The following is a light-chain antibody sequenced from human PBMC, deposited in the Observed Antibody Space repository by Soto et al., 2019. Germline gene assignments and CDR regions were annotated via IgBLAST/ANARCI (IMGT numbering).Light chain of an antibody. V-gene: IGKV3-15*01. J-gene: IGKJ2*01. CDR2: DAS. CDR1: QSVGSN. Sequence: EIVLTHSPATLSVSPGERATLSCRASQSVGSNLAWYQQRPGQPPRLLIYDASTRATDIPARFSGGGSGTEFTLTISSLQSEDFAVYYCQQYNNCPYTFGQGTKLQIK. CDR3: QQYNNCPYT.